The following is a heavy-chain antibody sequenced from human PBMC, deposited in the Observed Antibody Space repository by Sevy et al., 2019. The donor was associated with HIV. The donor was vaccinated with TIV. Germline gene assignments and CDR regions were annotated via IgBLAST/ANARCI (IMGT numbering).Heavy chain of an antibody. D-gene: IGHD3-10*01. CDR3: AKGGFTMVRGVFDY. Sequence: GGSLRLSCAASGFSFSSYAMSWVRQTPWKGLEWVSAISGSGGSTYYADSVKGRFTISRDNSKNTLYLQVNSLIAEDTAVYYCAKGGFTMVRGVFDYWGQGTLVTVSS. V-gene: IGHV3-23*01. CDR1: GFSFSSYA. J-gene: IGHJ4*02. CDR2: ISGSGGST.